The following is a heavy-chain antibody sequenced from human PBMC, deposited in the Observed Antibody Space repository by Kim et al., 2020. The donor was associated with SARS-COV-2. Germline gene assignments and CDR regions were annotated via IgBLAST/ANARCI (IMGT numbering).Heavy chain of an antibody. CDR2: IDPSDSYT. Sequence: GESLKISCKGSGYSFTSYWISWVRQMPGKGLEWMGRIDPSDSYTNYSPSFQGHVTISADKPISTAYLQWSSLKASDTAMYYCARGYFGELLHFDYWGQGTLVTVSA. CDR3: ARGYFGELLHFDY. J-gene: IGHJ4*02. CDR1: GYSFTSYW. D-gene: IGHD3-10*01. V-gene: IGHV5-10-1*01.